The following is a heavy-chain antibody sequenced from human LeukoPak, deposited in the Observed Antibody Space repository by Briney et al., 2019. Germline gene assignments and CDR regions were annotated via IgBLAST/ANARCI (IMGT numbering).Heavy chain of an antibody. CDR2: ISGSGGST. D-gene: IGHD2-15*01. CDR1: GFTFSSYA. Sequence: GGSLRLSCAASGFTFSSYAMSWVRQAPGKGLEWVSAISGSGGSTYYADSVKGRLTISRDNSKNTLYLQMNSLRAEDTAVYYCATDIVVVVAATPIDYWGQGTLVTVSS. CDR3: ATDIVVVVAATPIDY. V-gene: IGHV3-23*01. J-gene: IGHJ4*02.